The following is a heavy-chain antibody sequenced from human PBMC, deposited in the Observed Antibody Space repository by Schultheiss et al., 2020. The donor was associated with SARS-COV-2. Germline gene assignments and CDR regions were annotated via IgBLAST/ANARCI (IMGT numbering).Heavy chain of an antibody. J-gene: IGHJ4*02. CDR3: ARGSSSSWYGIQPFDY. Sequence: ASVKVSCKASGYTFTSYGINWVRQAPGQGLEWMGWISTYNGDTDYAQKFQGRVTITADESTSTAYMELSSLRSEDTAVYYCARGSSSSWYGIQPFDYWGQGTLVTVSS. CDR2: ISTYNGDT. D-gene: IGHD6-13*01. CDR1: GYTFTSYG. V-gene: IGHV1-18*04.